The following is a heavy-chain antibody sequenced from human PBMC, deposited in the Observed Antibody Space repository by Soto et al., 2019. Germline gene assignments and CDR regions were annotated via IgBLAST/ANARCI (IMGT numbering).Heavy chain of an antibody. CDR1: GGTFSSYT. J-gene: IGHJ6*03. V-gene: IGHV1-69*02. CDR3: ARGDHIGHGAGDYMDV. D-gene: IGHD2-21*01. Sequence: QVQLVQSGAEVKKPGSSVKVSCKASGGTFSSYTISWVRQAPGQGLEWMGRIIPILGIANYAQKFQGRVTITADKSTSTAYMELSSLRSEDTAVYYCARGDHIGHGAGDYMDVWGKGTTVTVSS. CDR2: IIPILGIA.